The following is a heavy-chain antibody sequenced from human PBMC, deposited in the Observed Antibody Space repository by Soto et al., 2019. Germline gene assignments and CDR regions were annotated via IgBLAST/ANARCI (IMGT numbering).Heavy chain of an antibody. CDR1: GGSISSGGYY. V-gene: IGHV4-61*08. Sequence: TSETLSLTCTVSGGSISSGGYYWSWIRQHPGKGLEWIGYIYYSGSTNYNPSLKSRVTISVDTSKNQFSLKLSSVTAADTAVYYCARWGFWSGYSFDYWGQGTLVTVSS. CDR3: ARWGFWSGYSFDY. J-gene: IGHJ4*02. CDR2: IYYSGST. D-gene: IGHD3-3*01.